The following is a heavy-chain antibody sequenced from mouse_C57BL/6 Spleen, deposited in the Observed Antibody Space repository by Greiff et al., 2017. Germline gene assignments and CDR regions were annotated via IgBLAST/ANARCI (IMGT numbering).Heavy chain of an antibody. J-gene: IGHJ2*01. CDR1: GYTFTGYT. CDR3: ARSYCNPDY. D-gene: IGHD2-1*01. Sequence: QVQLQQSGAELARPGASVKMSCKASGYTFTGYTMHWVKQRPGQGLEWIGYINPSSGYTKYNQKFKDKATLTAGKSSSTAYMQLSSLTSEDSAVYYCARSYCNPDYWGQGTTLTVSS. CDR2: INPSSGYT. V-gene: IGHV1-4*01.